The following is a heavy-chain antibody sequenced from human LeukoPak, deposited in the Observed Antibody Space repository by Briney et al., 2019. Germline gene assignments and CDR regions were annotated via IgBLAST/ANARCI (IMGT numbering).Heavy chain of an antibody. J-gene: IGHJ4*02. D-gene: IGHD2-2*01. CDR3: AKDAVYCSTTSCYPDY. CDR2: ISYDGSNK. CDR1: GFTFSSYA. Sequence: PGGSLRLSCAASGFTFSSYAMHWVRQAPGKGLEWVAVISYDGSNKYYADSVKGRFTISRDNSKNTLYLQMNSLRAEDTAVYYCAKDAVYCSTTSCYPDYWGQGTLVTVSS. V-gene: IGHV3-30*04.